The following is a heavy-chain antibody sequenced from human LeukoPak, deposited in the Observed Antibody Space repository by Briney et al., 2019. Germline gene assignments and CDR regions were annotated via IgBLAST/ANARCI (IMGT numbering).Heavy chain of an antibody. CDR2: IYYSGST. CDR1: GGSISSYY. CDR3: ARGLRVSYYFDY. J-gene: IGHJ4*02. V-gene: IGHV4-59*12. D-gene: IGHD5-12*01. Sequence: PSETLSLTCTVSGGSISSYYWSWIRQPPGKGLEWIGYIYYSGSTNYNPSLKSRVTISVDTSKNQFSLKLSSVTAADTAVYYCARGLRVSYYFDYWGQGTLVTVSS.